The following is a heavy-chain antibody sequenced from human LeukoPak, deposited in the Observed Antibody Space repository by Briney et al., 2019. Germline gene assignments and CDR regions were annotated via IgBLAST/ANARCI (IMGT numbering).Heavy chain of an antibody. V-gene: IGHV3-30*18. Sequence: GGSLRLSCAASGSTFSSYGMHWVRQAPGKGLEWVAVISYDGSNKYYADSVKGRFTISRDNAKNTLYLQMNSLRAEATAVYYCAKNYDFWSGEYYMAVWGKGTTVTVSS. CDR1: GSTFSSYG. CDR3: AKNYDFWSGEYYMAV. J-gene: IGHJ6*03. D-gene: IGHD3-3*01. CDR2: ISYDGSNK.